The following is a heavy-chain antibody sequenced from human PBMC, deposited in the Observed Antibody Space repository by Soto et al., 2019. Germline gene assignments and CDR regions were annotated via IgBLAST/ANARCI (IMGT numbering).Heavy chain of an antibody. D-gene: IGHD3-3*01. J-gene: IGHJ6*02. CDR1: GGSISSGGYY. V-gene: IGHV4-31*03. Sequence: KSSETLSLTCTVSGGSISSGGYYWSWIRQHPGKGLEWIGYIYYSGSTYYNPSLKSRVTISVDTSKNQFSLKLSSVTAADTAVYYCASFSRGLPNNYYGMDVWGQGTTVTVSS. CDR3: ASFSRGLPNNYYGMDV. CDR2: IYYSGST.